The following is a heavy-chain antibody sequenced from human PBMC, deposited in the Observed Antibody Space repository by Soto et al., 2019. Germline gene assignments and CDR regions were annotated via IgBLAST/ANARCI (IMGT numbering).Heavy chain of an antibody. CDR3: AKGDRYGSGSYWDY. J-gene: IGHJ4*02. D-gene: IGHD3-10*01. CDR2: LIGSGGNT. V-gene: IGHV3-23*01. Sequence: PGGSLRLSCAASGFTFSSYAMSWVRQAPGKGLEWVSTLIGSGGNTYYADSVKGRFTISRDNSKNTLYLQMNSLTAEDTAVYYCAKGDRYGSGSYWDYWGQGTLVTVSS. CDR1: GFTFSSYA.